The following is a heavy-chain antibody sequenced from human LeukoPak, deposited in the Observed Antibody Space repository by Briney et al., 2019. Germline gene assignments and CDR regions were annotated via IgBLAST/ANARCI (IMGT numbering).Heavy chain of an antibody. V-gene: IGHV1-8*01. J-gene: IGHJ4*02. CDR1: GYTFTSYD. D-gene: IGHD2-15*01. CDR3: ARSCRSFSGMCQFDY. CDR2: MSPNSGNT. Sequence: ASVKVSCKASGYTFTSYDINWVRQATGQGLEWMGWMSPNSGNTGYAQKFQGRVTMTRNTSISTAYMELSSLRSEDTAVYYCARSCRSFSGMCQFDYWGQGTLVTVSS.